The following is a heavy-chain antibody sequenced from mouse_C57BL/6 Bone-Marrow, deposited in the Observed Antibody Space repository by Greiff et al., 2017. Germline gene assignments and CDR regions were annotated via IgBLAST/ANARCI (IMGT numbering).Heavy chain of an antibody. Sequence: EVMLVESGGGLVQPGGSLKLSCAASGFTFSDYGMAWVRQAPRKGPEWVAFISNLASSIYYADTVTGRFTISRENAKNTLYLEMSSLRSEDTAMYYCARIYYGNQAWFAYWGQGTLVTVSA. J-gene: IGHJ3*01. CDR2: ISNLASSI. CDR1: GFTFSDYG. V-gene: IGHV5-15*04. D-gene: IGHD2-1*01. CDR3: ARIYYGNQAWFAY.